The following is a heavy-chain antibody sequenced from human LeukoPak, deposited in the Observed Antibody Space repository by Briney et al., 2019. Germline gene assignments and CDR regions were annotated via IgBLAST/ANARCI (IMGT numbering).Heavy chain of an antibody. CDR3: ARLRRGAAAGFVY. CDR2: IHYSGIT. CDR1: GGSISSYY. Sequence: PSETLSLTCTVSGGSISSYYWSWIRQPPGKGLEWIGYIHYSGITDSNPSLKSRVSISVDTSKNQFSLKLSSVTAADTAVYYCARLRRGAAAGFVYWGQGTLVTVSS. D-gene: IGHD6-13*01. V-gene: IGHV4-59*01. J-gene: IGHJ4*02.